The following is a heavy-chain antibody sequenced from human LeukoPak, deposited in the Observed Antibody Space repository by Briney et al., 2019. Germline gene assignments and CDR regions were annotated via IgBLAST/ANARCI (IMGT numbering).Heavy chain of an antibody. V-gene: IGHV3-30*02. D-gene: IGHD3-16*01. J-gene: IGHJ3*02. CDR1: GFTFSSYG. CDR3: AKDRDDYVWGSYLGAFDI. Sequence: GGSLRLSCAASGFTFSSYGMHWVRQAPGKGLEWVAFIRYDGSNKYYADSVKGRFTISRDNSKNTLYLQMNSLRAEDTAVFYCAKDRDDYVWGSYLGAFDIWGQGTMVTVSS. CDR2: IRYDGSNK.